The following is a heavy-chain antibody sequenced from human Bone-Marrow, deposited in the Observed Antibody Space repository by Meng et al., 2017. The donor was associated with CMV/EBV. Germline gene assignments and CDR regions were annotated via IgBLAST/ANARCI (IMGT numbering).Heavy chain of an antibody. V-gene: IGHV1-69*02. CDR2: IIPILGIA. J-gene: IGHJ6*02. Sequence: SVKVSCKASGGTFSSYTISWVRQAPGQGLEWMGRIIPILGIANYAQKFQGRVTITADKSTSTAYMELSSLRSEDTAVYYCATSFVTTEYYYGMDVWGQGTTVTVSS. D-gene: IGHD4-11*01. CDR1: GGTFSSYT. CDR3: ATSFVTTEYYYGMDV.